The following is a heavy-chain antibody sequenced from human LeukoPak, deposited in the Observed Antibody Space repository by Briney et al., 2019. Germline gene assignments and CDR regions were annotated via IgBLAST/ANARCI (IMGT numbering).Heavy chain of an antibody. D-gene: IGHD6-13*01. CDR3: ARGQQLDRRGDAFDI. CDR1: GASISRENYD. Sequence: PSQTLSLTCTVSGASISRENYDWSWIRQPPGKGLEWIGYISNSGSTYYNPSLKSRVSMSVDTSKNQFSLKLSSVTAADTAVYYCARGQQLDRRGDAFDIWGQGTMVTVSS. V-gene: IGHV4-30-4*01. CDR2: ISNSGST. J-gene: IGHJ3*02.